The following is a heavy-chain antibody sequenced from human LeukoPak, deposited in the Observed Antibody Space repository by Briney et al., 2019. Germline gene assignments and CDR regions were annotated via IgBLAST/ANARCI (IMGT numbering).Heavy chain of an antibody. CDR2: IKQDGSEK. CDR3: ARDGAEGDDSAFDV. D-gene: IGHD3-22*01. V-gene: IGHV3-7*03. CDR1: GFTFSSYW. J-gene: IGHJ3*01. Sequence: GGSLRLSCAASGFTFSSYWMSWVRQAPGKGLEWVANIKQDGSEKYYVDSVKGRFTISRDNAKNSLYLQMNSLRAEDTAMYYCARDGAEGDDSAFDVWGQGTMVTVSS.